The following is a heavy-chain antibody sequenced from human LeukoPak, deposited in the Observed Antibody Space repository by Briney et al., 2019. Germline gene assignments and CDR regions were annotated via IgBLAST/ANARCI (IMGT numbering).Heavy chain of an antibody. CDR3: ATGYYEPFAI. CDR1: GASVSSYY. V-gene: IGHV4-59*02. Sequence: SETLSLTCGFTGASVSSYYWDWLRQPPGKGLEGIGYISDTGKTESNHSPPSRVTISLETSSKKFSLRLRSRTAADSALYYYATGYYEPFAIWGPGTLVTVAS. CDR2: ISDTGKT. D-gene: IGHD2/OR15-2a*01. J-gene: IGHJ4*02.